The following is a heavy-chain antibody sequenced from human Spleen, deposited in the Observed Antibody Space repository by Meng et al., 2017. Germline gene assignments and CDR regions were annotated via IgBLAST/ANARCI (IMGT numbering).Heavy chain of an antibody. CDR3: TRERKDSAMVTSAPFDY. V-gene: IGHV1-2*06. D-gene: IGHD5-18*01. CDR2: INPNSSGT. CDR1: GYTFTGYY. J-gene: IGHJ4*02. Sequence: ASVKVSCKASGYTFTGYYMHWVRQAPGQGLEWMGRINPNSSGTNFAQQFQGRVTMTRDGSISTVYMELSRLRPDDAAVYYCTRERKDSAMVTSAPFDYWGQGTLVTVS.